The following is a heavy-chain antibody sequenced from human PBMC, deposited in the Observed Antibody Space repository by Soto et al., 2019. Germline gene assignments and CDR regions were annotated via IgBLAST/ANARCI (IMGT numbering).Heavy chain of an antibody. Sequence: QVQLQESGPGLVKPSQTLSLTCTVSGGSISSGGYYWSWIRQHPGKGLEWIGYIYYSGSTYYNPSLKSRVTISVDTSKNQFSLKLSSVTAADTAVYYCARDYRRVTSHGNDAFDIWGQGTMVTVSS. CDR1: GGSISSGGYY. J-gene: IGHJ3*02. CDR3: ARDYRRVTSHGNDAFDI. V-gene: IGHV4-31*03. D-gene: IGHD2-2*01. CDR2: IYYSGST.